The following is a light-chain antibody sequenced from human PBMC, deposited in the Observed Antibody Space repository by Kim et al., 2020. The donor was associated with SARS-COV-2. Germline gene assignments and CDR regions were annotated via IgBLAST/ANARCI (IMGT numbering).Light chain of an antibody. CDR1: QSVSSY. J-gene: IGKJ5*01. CDR2: DAS. V-gene: IGKV3-11*01. CDR3: QQRTYWPPF. Sequence: EIVLTQSPATLSLSPGERATLSCRASQSVSSYLAWYQQKPGQAPRLLIYDASNRATGIPARFSGSGSGTDFTLTISRLEPEDFAVYYCQQRTYWPPFFGQGTRLEIK.